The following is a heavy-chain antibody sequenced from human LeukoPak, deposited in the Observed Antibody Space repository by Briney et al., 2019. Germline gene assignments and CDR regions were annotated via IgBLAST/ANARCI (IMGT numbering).Heavy chain of an antibody. D-gene: IGHD5-24*01. V-gene: IGHV3-73*01. CDR1: GFTFSGSA. CDR3: TRRKEMATIYYYYYYMDV. CDR2: IRSKSNSYAT. J-gene: IGHJ6*03. Sequence: GGSLRLSCAASGFTFSGSAMHWVRQASGKGLEWVGRIRSKSNSYATAYAASVKGRFTISRDDSKNTAYLQMNSLKTEDTAVYYCTRRKEMATIYYYYYYMDVWGKGTTVTVSS.